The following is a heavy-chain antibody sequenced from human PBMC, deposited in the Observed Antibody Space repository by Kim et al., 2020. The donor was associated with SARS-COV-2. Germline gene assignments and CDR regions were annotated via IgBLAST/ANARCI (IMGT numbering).Heavy chain of an antibody. V-gene: IGHV3-30-3*02. D-gene: IGHD2-21*02. CDR1: GFRFSSYP. CDR2: ISYDGNTK. J-gene: IGHJ5*02. Sequence: GGSLRLSCKGSGFTSGFRFSSYPMHCVRQAPGKGLEWVASISYDGNTKNYADSVKCRFTISRDNSENTLYLQLNTLRPEDTAVYFCAKEEGMVDCISTMSCYSVECVDPWGQGTQVTVSS. CDR3: AKEEGMVDCISTMSCYSVECVDP.